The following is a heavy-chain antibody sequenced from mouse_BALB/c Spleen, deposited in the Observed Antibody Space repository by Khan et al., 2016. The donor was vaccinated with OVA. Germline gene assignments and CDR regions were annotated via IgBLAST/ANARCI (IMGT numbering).Heavy chain of an antibody. V-gene: IGHV2-3*01. CDR1: GFSLNSYG. CDR3: SKCTPDYYSMDY. Sequence: QVQLKESGPGLVAPSQSLSITCTVSGFSLNSYGVNWVRQPPGKGLEWLGVIWGDGSTNYHSALKSRLIISKDDSKSQVFLKLNSLQTDDTATYYCSKCTPDYYSMDYWGQGTSVTVSS. J-gene: IGHJ4*01. CDR2: IWGDGST.